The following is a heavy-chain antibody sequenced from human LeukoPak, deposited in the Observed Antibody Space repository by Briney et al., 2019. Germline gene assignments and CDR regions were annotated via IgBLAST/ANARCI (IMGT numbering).Heavy chain of an antibody. D-gene: IGHD3-10*01. CDR3: ARVVTMVRGKLKDFDY. CDR1: GYTFTCYG. V-gene: IGHV1-18*01. J-gene: IGHJ4*02. CDR2: ISAYNGNT. Sequence: ASVEVSCKASGYTFTCYGISWVRQAPGQGLEWIGWISAYNGNTNYAQKLQGRVTMTTDTSTSTAYMELRSLRSDDTAVYYCARVVTMVRGKLKDFDYWGQGTLVTVSS.